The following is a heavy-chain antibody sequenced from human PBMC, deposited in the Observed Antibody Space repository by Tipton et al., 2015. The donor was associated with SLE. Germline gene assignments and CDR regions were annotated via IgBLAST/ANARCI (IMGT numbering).Heavy chain of an antibody. CDR3: ARRIGEAFEI. D-gene: IGHD3-10*01. Sequence: TLSLTCTVSGDSFSRDTYLWGWIRQPPGKGLEWIGDIYYTGSTYYNPSLKSRVSISVDTSKNQFSLKLSSVTAADTAVYYCARRIGEAFEIWGQGTMVSVSS. CDR2: IYYTGST. CDR1: GDSFSRDTYL. V-gene: IGHV4-39*07. J-gene: IGHJ3*02.